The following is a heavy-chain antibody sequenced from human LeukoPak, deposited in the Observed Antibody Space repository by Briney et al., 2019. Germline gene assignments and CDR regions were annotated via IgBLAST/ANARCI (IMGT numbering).Heavy chain of an antibody. Sequence: ASVKVSCKASGYTFTSYGISWVRQAPGQGLERMGWISAYNGNTNYAQKLQGRVTMTTDTSTSTAYMELRSLRSDDTAVYYCARADIVVVPAAINWFDPWGQGTLVTVSS. CDR1: GYTFTSYG. CDR2: ISAYNGNT. CDR3: ARADIVVVPAAINWFDP. J-gene: IGHJ5*02. D-gene: IGHD2-2*02. V-gene: IGHV1-18*01.